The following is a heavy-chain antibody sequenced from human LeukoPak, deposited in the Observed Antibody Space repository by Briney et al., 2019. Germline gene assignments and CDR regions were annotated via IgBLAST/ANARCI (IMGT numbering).Heavy chain of an antibody. CDR3: ARRHDYGGNTFDY. D-gene: IGHD4-23*01. CDR2: IYYSGST. Sequence: TSETLSLTCTVPGGSISSSSYYWGWIRQPPGKGLEWIGSIYYSGSTYYNPSLKSRVTISVDTSKNQFSLKLSSVTAADTAVYCCARRHDYGGNTFDYWGQGTLVTVSS. V-gene: IGHV4-39*01. CDR1: GGSISSSSYY. J-gene: IGHJ4*02.